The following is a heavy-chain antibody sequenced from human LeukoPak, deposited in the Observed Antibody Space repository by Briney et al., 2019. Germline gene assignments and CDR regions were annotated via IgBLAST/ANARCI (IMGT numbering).Heavy chain of an antibody. J-gene: IGHJ6*02. CDR2: ISSSGSTI. V-gene: IGHV3-11*01. CDR3: ARDFGDSSGYWLYYYYGMDV. Sequence: GGSLRLSCAASGFTFSDYYMSWIRQAPGKGLEWVSYISSSGSTIYYADSVEGRFTISRDNAKNSLYLQMNSLRAEDTAVYYCARDFGDSSGYWLYYYYGMDVWGQGTTVTVSS. CDR1: GFTFSDYY. D-gene: IGHD3-22*01.